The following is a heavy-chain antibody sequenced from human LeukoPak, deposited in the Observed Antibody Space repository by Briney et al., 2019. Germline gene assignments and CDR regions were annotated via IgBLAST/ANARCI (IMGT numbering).Heavy chain of an antibody. V-gene: IGHV4-39*01. CDR2: IYYSGST. Sequence: SETLSLTCTVSGGSISSSSYYWGWIRQPPGKGLEWIGSIYYSGSTYYNPSLKSRVTISVDTSKNQFSLELSSVTAADTAVYYCASSGDPLVYYFDYWGQGTLVTVSS. CDR1: GGSISSSSYY. D-gene: IGHD7-27*01. J-gene: IGHJ4*02. CDR3: ASSGDPLVYYFDY.